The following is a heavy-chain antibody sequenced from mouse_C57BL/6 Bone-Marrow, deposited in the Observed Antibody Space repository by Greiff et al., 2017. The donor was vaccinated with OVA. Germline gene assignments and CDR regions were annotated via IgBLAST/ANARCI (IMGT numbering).Heavy chain of an antibody. CDR3: ARSGNYVAMDY. Sequence: VKLQQPGAELVRPGSSVKLSCKASGYTFTSYWMDWVKQRPGQGLEWIGNIYPSDSETHYNQKFKDKATLTVDKSSSTAYMQLSSLTSEDSAVYYCARSGNYVAMDYWGQGTSVTVSS. J-gene: IGHJ4*01. CDR1: GYTFTSYW. CDR2: IYPSDSET. V-gene: IGHV1-61*01. D-gene: IGHD2-1*01.